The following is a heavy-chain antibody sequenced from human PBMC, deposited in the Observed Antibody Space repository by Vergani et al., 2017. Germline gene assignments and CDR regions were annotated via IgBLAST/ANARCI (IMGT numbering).Heavy chain of an antibody. Sequence: EVQLLESGGGLVQPGGSLRLSCAAPGFTFSSYAMSWVRQAPGKGLEWVSAISGSGGSTYYADSVKGRFTISRDNSKNTLYLQMNSLRAEDTAVYYCAKGGTGYCSSTSCYMRAAPLGYWGQGTLVTVSS. CDR1: GFTFSSYA. CDR3: AKGGTGYCSSTSCYMRAAPLGY. J-gene: IGHJ4*02. D-gene: IGHD2-2*02. V-gene: IGHV3-23*01. CDR2: ISGSGGST.